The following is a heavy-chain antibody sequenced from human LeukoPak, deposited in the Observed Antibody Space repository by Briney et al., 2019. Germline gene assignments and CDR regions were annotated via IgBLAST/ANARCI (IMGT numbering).Heavy chain of an antibody. D-gene: IGHD3-22*01. V-gene: IGHV1-8*01. CDR1: GYTFTSYD. CDR2: MNPNSGNT. Sequence: ASVKASCKASGYTFTSYDINWVRQATGQGLEWMGWMNPNSGNTGYAQKFQGRVTMTRNTSISTAYMELSSLRSEDTAVYYCATAPHQYYYDSSGSHFDYWGQGTLVTVSS. J-gene: IGHJ4*02. CDR3: ATAPHQYYYDSSGSHFDY.